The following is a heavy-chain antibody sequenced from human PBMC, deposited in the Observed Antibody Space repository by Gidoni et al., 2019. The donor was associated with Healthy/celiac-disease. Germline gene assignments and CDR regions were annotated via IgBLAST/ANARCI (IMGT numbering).Heavy chain of an antibody. V-gene: IGHV4-61*02. D-gene: IGHD2-15*01. CDR1: GGSISSGSYY. CDR2: IYTSGST. CDR3: ARGLLGWFDP. Sequence: QVQLQESGPGLVKPSQTLSLPCTVSGGSISSGSYYWSWIRQPAGKGLEWIGRIYTSGSTNYNPSLKSRVTISVDTSKNQFSLKLSSVTAADTAVYYCARGLLGWFDPWGQGTLVTVSS. J-gene: IGHJ5*02.